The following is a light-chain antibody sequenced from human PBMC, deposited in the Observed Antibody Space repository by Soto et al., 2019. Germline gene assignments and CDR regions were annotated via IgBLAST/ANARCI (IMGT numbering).Light chain of an antibody. CDR3: LQHSDYPFT. J-gene: IGKJ2*01. Sequence: DIQMTQSPSSLSASVGDRVTITCRASQGIRDALGWYQQKPGKVPKRLIYSASSLQSVVPSMFSGSGSETEFTLTISSLQPEDFATYYCLQHSDYPFTFGQGTRLEI. CDR1: QGIRDA. CDR2: SAS. V-gene: IGKV1-17*01.